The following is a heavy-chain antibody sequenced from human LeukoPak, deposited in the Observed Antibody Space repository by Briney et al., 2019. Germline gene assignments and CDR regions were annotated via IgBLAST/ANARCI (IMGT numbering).Heavy chain of an antibody. Sequence: SETLSLTCTVSGGSISSYYWSWIRQPPGKGLEWIGYIYYSGSTSYNPSLKSRVTISVDTSKNQFSLKLSSVTAADTAVYYCASQLGYCSGGSCLNAFDIWGQGTMVTVSS. CDR2: IYYSGST. J-gene: IGHJ3*02. D-gene: IGHD2-15*01. V-gene: IGHV4-59*12. CDR3: ASQLGYCSGGSCLNAFDI. CDR1: GGSISSYY.